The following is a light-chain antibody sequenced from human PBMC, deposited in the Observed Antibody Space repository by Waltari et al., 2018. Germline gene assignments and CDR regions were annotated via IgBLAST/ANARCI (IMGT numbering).Light chain of an antibody. CDR3: QQYGSSPYT. CDR2: GTS. CDR1: QRVSSTY. J-gene: IGKJ2*01. V-gene: IGKV3-20*01. Sequence: EVVLTQSPGALSLSPGVRATLSCTTSQRVSSTYIAWYQQKPGQSPRLLIFGTSNRAPGIPDRFSGSGSATDFTLTISRLEPEDFGVYYCQQYGSSPYTFGQGTKLEIK.